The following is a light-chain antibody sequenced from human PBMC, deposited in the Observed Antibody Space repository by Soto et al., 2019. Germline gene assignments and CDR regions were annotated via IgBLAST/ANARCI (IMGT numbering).Light chain of an antibody. CDR3: AAWDDGLSGYV. J-gene: IGLJ1*01. CDR1: SSNIGSNY. V-gene: IGLV1-47*01. Sequence: QSVLTQPPSTSGTPGQRVTISCSGSSSNIGSNYVYWYQQLPGTAPKLLIYRSNQRPSGVPDRFSDSKSGTSASLAISGLRSEDEADYFCAAWDDGLSGYVFGTGTKLTV. CDR2: RSN.